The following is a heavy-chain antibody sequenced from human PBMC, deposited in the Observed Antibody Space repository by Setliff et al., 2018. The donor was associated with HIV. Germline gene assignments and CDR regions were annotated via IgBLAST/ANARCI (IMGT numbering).Heavy chain of an antibody. CDR3: ARDLFTVPSREGYDY. Sequence: ASVKVSCKASGYTFNTYGISWVRQAPGQGLEWVGWISPYNGDTRYAQSLQGRVTLTTDTSTNTAYMEMRTLRSDDTAVYYCARDLFTVPSREGYDYWGQGTLVTVSS. V-gene: IGHV1-18*01. J-gene: IGHJ4*02. D-gene: IGHD1-26*01. CDR1: GYTFNTYG. CDR2: ISPYNGDT.